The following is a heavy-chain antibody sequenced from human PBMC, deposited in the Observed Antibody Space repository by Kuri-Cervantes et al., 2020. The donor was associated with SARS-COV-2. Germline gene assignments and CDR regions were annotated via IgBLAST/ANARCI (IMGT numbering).Heavy chain of an antibody. J-gene: IGHJ4*02. D-gene: IGHD3-22*01. Sequence: SVKVSCKTTRGTLRSYVVSWIRQAPGQGLEWLGGFIPVFGTTNYAQKFQGRVTIIADTSMNTAYMELSSLNSEDTAIYFCARGYYYHSSGASYFDYWGQGTLVTVSS. V-gene: IGHV1-69*06. CDR2: FIPVFGTT. CDR1: RGTLRSYV. CDR3: ARGYYYHSSGASYFDY.